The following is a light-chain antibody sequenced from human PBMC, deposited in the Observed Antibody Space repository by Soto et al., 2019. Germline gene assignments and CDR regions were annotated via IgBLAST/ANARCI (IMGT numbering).Light chain of an antibody. CDR1: QSVSSNY. CDR2: GAS. J-gene: IGKJ5*01. V-gene: IGKV3-20*01. CDR3: QQYGSSPPN. Sequence: EIVLTQSPGTLSLSPGERATLSCRASQSVSSNYLAWYQRKPGQAPRLLIYGASSRATGIPDRFSGSGSGTEFTLTISRLEPEDFAVYYGQQYGSSPPNFGQGTRLEIK.